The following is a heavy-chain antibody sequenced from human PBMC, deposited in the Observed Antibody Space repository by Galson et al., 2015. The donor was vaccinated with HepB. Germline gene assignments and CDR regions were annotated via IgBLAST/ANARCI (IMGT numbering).Heavy chain of an antibody. D-gene: IGHD2-15*01. Sequence: SLRLSCAASGFTFSSYSMNWVRQAPGKGLEWVSYISSSSSTIYYADSVKGRFTISRDNAKNSLYLQMNSLRDEDTAVYYCAREGCSGGSCYPDYWGQGTLVTVSS. V-gene: IGHV3-48*02. CDR2: ISSSSSTI. CDR1: GFTFSSYS. J-gene: IGHJ4*02. CDR3: AREGCSGGSCYPDY.